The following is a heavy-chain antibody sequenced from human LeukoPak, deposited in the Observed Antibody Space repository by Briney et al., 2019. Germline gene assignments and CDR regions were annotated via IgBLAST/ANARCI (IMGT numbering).Heavy chain of an antibody. Sequence: SETLSLTCTVSGGSISSYFWSWIRQPPGKGREWIGYIYYSGSTDYNPSLKSRVTISVDTSKNQFSLKLSSVTAADTAVYYCAREGQYDILTGYYENWLDPWGQGTLVTVSS. D-gene: IGHD3-9*01. CDR2: IYYSGST. CDR3: AREGQYDILTGYYENWLDP. CDR1: GGSISSYF. J-gene: IGHJ5*02. V-gene: IGHV4-59*01.